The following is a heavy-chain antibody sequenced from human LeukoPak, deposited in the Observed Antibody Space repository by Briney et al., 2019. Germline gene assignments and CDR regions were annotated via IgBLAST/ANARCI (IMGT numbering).Heavy chain of an antibody. D-gene: IGHD3-22*01. V-gene: IGHV3-48*02. CDR1: GFTFSSYS. CDR2: ISSSSKTI. J-gene: IGHJ4*02. Sequence: GGSLRLSCAASGFTFSSYSMNWVRQAPGKGLEWVSYISSSSKTIYYADSVKGRFTISRDNAKNSLYLQMNSLRDEDTAVYYCASLGRLYYDSSGYYLDYWGQGALVTVSS. CDR3: ASLGRLYYDSSGYYLDY.